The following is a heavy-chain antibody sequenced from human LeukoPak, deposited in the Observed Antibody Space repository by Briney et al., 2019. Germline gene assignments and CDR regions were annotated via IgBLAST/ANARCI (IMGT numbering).Heavy chain of an antibody. D-gene: IGHD6-19*01. J-gene: IGHJ4*02. V-gene: IGHV3-21*01. CDR3: ARVSYSSGWYSLPGY. CDR2: ISSSSSYI. Sequence: PGGSLRLSCAASGFTFSSYSMNWVRQAPGKGLEWVSSISSSSSYIYYADSVKGRFTISRDNAKNSLYLQMNSLRAEDTAVYYCARVSYSSGWYSLPGYWGQGTLVTVSS. CDR1: GFTFSSYS.